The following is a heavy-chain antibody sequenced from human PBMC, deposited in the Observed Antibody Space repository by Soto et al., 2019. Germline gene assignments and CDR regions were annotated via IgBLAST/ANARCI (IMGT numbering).Heavy chain of an antibody. J-gene: IGHJ6*02. V-gene: IGHV3-74*01. D-gene: IGHD3-3*01. CDR1: GFTFSSYW. Sequence: GGSLRLSCAASGFTFSSYWMHWVRQAPGKGLVWVSRINSDGSSTSYADSVKGRFTISRDNAKNTMYLQMNSLRAKHTAVYYCARDEGYYDFWSGYLRNYYYYGMDVWGQGTTVTVSS. CDR3: ARDEGYYDFWSGYLRNYYYYGMDV. CDR2: INSDGSST.